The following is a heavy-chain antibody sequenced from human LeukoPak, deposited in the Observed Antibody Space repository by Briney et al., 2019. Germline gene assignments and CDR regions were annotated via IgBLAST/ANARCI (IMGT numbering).Heavy chain of an antibody. D-gene: IGHD2-2*01. CDR3: ARGEPGYCSSTSCYRSYYYMDV. CDR2: INHSGST. Sequence: SETLSLTCTVSGYSISSGYYWGWVRQPPGKGLEWIGEINHSGSTNYNPSLKSRVTISVDTSKNQFSLKLSSVTAADTAVYYCARGEPGYCSSTSCYRSYYYMDVWGKGTTVTVSS. J-gene: IGHJ6*03. CDR1: GYSISSGYY. V-gene: IGHV4-38-2*02.